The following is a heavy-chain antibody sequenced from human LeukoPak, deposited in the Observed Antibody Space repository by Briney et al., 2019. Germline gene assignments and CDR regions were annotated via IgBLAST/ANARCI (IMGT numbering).Heavy chain of an antibody. J-gene: IGHJ4*02. CDR1: GFTLSHYY. CDR3: ARQGSEIDY. V-gene: IGHV3-11*01. CDR2: ISSSGDTI. Sequence: GGPLRHSCAASGFTLSHYYMTWLRQAPGKGREWLSCISSSGDTIYYPDSVKGRFTFSKDKAQNSLYVQLCGLRAQDPPILYCARQGSEIDYWGQGTLVTVSS.